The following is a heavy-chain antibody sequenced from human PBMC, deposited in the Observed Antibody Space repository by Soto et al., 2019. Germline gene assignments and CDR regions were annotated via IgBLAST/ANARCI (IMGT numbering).Heavy chain of an antibody. J-gene: IGHJ4*02. CDR1: GCTCSSYS. CDR2: ISGGGGST. Sequence: GGPIRGSCAASGCTCSSYSRRLVRQAPGKGLEWVSAISGGGGSTYYADSVKGRFTISRDNSKNTLYLQMNSLRAEDTAVYYCAKEGDYYDSSGYYYDKYFAYWGQGTLVTVSS. V-gene: IGHV3-23*01. D-gene: IGHD3-22*01. CDR3: AKEGDYYDSSGYYYDKYFAY.